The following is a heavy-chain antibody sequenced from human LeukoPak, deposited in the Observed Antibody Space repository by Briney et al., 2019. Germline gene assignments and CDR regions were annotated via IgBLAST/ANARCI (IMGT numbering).Heavy chain of an antibody. CDR3: ARRVWGTNRYTDC. V-gene: IGHV3-53*01. J-gene: IGHJ4*02. CDR1: GFTVSTNY. Sequence: PGGSLRLSCAASGFTVSTNYMSWVRQAPGKGLDGVSIIYAGRNIYYADSVKGRFTISREHSKNTLYLQMNSLRAEDTAVYYCARRVWGTNRYTDCWGQGNLVTVSS. CDR2: IYAGRNI. D-gene: IGHD3-16*02.